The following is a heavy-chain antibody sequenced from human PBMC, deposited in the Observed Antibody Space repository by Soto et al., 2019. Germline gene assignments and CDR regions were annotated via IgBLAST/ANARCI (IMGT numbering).Heavy chain of an antibody. V-gene: IGHV3-21*01. CDR1: GFTFSSYS. J-gene: IGHJ6*02. CDR2: ISSSSSYI. D-gene: IGHD1-26*01. Sequence: GGSLRLSCAASGFTFSSYSMNWVRQAPGKGLEWVSSISSSSSYIYYADSVKGRFTISRDNAKNSLYLQMNSLRAEDTAVYYCARDHSGSYLYYCYYGMDVWGQGTTVTVSS. CDR3: ARDHSGSYLYYCYYGMDV.